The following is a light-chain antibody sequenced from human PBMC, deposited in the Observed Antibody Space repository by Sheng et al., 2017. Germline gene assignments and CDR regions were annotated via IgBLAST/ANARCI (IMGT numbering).Light chain of an antibody. CDR3: QQYHDWPPYT. Sequence: ETVMTQSPATLSVSPGESATLSCRASQTISTNVAWYKQKVGQAPRLLIYAASTRATGISARFSGSGSGTKFTLTITSLQSEDFAVYYCQQYHDWPPYTFGQGTNWRSN. J-gene: IGKJ2*01. CDR2: AAS. CDR1: QTISTN. V-gene: IGKV3-15*01.